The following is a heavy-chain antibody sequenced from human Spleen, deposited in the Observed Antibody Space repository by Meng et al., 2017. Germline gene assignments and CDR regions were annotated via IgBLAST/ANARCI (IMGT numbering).Heavy chain of an antibody. Sequence: GESLKISCAASGFTFSDYYMSWIRQAPGKGLEWVSYISSSGSTIYYGDSVKGRFTISRDNAKNSLYLQMNSLRAEDTAVYYCAREAVGATCDYWGQGTLVTVSS. V-gene: IGHV3-11*04. CDR1: GFTFSDYY. CDR3: AREAVGATCDY. D-gene: IGHD1-26*01. CDR2: ISSSGSTI. J-gene: IGHJ4*02.